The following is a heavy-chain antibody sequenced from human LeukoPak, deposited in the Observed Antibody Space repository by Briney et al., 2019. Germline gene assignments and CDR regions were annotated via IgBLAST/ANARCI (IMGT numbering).Heavy chain of an antibody. CDR3: ATDYHDSSGYFDY. CDR2: IYYSGST. J-gene: IGHJ4*02. D-gene: IGHD3-22*01. CDR1: GGSISSGDYY. V-gene: IGHV4-30-4*08. Sequence: PSETLSLTCTVSGGSISSGDYYWSWIRQPPGKGLEWIGYIYYSGSTYYNPSLKSRVTISVDTSKNQFSLKLSSVTAADTAAYYCATDYHDSSGYFDYWGQGTLVTVSS.